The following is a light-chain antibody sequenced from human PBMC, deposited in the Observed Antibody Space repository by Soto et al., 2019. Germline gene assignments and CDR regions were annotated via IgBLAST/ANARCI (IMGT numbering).Light chain of an antibody. V-gene: IGKV1-39*01. J-gene: IGKJ1*01. CDR3: QQSYIAPRT. CDR2: AAA. CDR1: QGISRY. Sequence: DIQMTQSPSSLSASVGDRVTITCRASQGISRYLNWYQHIPGKAPKLLVYAAATLQTGVPSRFSGTGSGTDFTLTISSLHPEDFATYYCQQSYIAPRTFGQGTKVDI.